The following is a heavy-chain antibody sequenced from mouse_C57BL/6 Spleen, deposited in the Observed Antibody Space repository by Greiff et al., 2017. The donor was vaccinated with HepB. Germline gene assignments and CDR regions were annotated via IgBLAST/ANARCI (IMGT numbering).Heavy chain of an antibody. Sequence: VQLQQPGAELVRPGTSVKLSCKASGYTFTSYWMHWVKQRPGQGLEWIGVIDPSDSYTNYNQKFKGKATLTVDTSSSTAYMQLSSLTSEDSAVYYCAIITTVFDYWGQGTTLTVSS. CDR2: IDPSDSYT. D-gene: IGHD1-1*01. J-gene: IGHJ2*01. CDR1: GYTFTSYW. CDR3: AIITTVFDY. V-gene: IGHV1-59*01.